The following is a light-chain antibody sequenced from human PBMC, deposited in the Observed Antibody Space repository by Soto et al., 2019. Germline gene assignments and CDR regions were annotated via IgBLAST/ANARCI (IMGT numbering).Light chain of an antibody. CDR1: RNFGSK. CDR2: GAS. J-gene: IGKJ1*01. V-gene: IGKV3-15*01. Sequence: EIVMTQSPATLSVSPGEIATLSCRASRNFGSKLAWYMQKPGQSPRLLISGASTRAADFPARFSGSGSGTEFILTISSLQSEDFAFYYCQQYDDWPWTFGQGTKVDIK. CDR3: QQYDDWPWT.